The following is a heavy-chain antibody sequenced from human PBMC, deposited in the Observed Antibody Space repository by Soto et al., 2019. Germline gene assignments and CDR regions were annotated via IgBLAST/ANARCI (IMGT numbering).Heavy chain of an antibody. CDR1: GFTFNNYA. J-gene: IGHJ4*02. V-gene: IGHV3-23*01. CDR2: ISGGGWTT. D-gene: IGHD3-22*01. Sequence: GGSLRLSCATSGFTFNNYAMSWVRQAPGKGLEWVSSISGGGWTTYYADAVKGRFTISRDNSKSTLYLQMNSLRVEDTALYYCAQDPVIYYYDSTGYYAASWGQGTVVTVSS. CDR3: AQDPVIYYYDSTGYYAAS.